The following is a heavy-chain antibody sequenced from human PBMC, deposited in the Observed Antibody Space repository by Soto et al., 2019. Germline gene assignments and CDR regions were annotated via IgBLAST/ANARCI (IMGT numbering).Heavy chain of an antibody. CDR2: SSNSGTFS. V-gene: IGHV3-11*06. J-gene: IGHJ4*02. Sequence: PGGSLRLSCEGPGFTFSDYYISWIRQAPGKGLEWISYSSNSGTFSRYADSVKGRFSISRDNTKNLLYPQMNSLRAEDTAVYYCARSGDNYNRLDYWGQGTPVTVSS. CDR1: GFTFSDYY. CDR3: ARSGDNYNRLDY. D-gene: IGHD1-1*01.